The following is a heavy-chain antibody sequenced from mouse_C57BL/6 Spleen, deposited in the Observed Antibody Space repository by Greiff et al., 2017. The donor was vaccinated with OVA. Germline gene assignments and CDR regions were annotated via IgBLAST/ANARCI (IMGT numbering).Heavy chain of an antibody. V-gene: IGHV1-66*01. CDR3: ARPARESYGNYPDY. CDR2: IYPGSGNT. D-gene: IGHD2-1*01. Sequence: VMLVESGPELVKPGASVKISCKASGYSFTSYYIHWVKQRPGQGLEWIGWIYPGSGNTKYNEKFKGKATLTADTSSSTAYMQLSSLTSEDSAVYYCARPARESYGNYPDYWGQGTTLTVSS. CDR1: GYSFTSYY. J-gene: IGHJ2*01.